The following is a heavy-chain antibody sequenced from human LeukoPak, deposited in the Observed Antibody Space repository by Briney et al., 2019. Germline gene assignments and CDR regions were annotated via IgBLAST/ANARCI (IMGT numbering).Heavy chain of an antibody. J-gene: IGHJ4*02. CDR1: GGSISSSSYY. CDR3: ARIRGGITPIDY. V-gene: IGHV4-39*07. Sequence: SETLSLTCTVSGGSISSSSYYWGWIRQPPGKGLEWIGSIYYSGSTYYNPSLKSRVTMSVDTSKNQFSLKLSSVTAADTAVYYCARIRGGITPIDYWGQGTLVTVSS. D-gene: IGHD3-3*01. CDR2: IYYSGST.